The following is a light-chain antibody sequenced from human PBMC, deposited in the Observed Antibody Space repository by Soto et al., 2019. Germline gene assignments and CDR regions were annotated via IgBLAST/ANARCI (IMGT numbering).Light chain of an antibody. CDR1: SSNIGAGYD. V-gene: IGLV1-40*01. J-gene: IGLJ2*01. Sequence: QSFLTQPPSVSGAPGQRVTISCTGSSSNIGAGYDVHWYQQLPGTAPKLLIYGNSNRPSGVPDRFSGSKSGTSASLAITGLQAEDEADYYCQSYDSSLSGHVVFGGGTKVTVL. CDR2: GNS. CDR3: QSYDSSLSGHVV.